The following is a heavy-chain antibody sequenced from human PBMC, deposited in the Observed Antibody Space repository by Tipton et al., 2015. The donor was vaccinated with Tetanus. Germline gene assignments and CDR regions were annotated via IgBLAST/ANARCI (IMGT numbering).Heavy chain of an antibody. Sequence: SLRLSCAASGFTFSSYPMTWVRQAPGKGLEWVSGVSGSGGSRYYADSVRGRFTVSRDNSKNTLHLQMNSLRAEDTAVYYCARGTSRIVYYFDYWGQGTLVTVSS. V-gene: IGHV3-23*01. CDR1: GFTFSSYP. CDR3: ARGTSRIVYYFDY. D-gene: IGHD2-21*01. CDR2: VSGSGGSR. J-gene: IGHJ4*02.